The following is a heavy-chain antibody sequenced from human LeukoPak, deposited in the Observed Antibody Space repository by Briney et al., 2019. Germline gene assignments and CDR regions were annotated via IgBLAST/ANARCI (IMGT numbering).Heavy chain of an antibody. Sequence: SETLSLTCTVSSGSISTSNYYWGWVRQPPGKALEWIGNIFYSGSTYYSPSLKSRVTISLDTSRNQFSLKLNSVTAADTAVYYCARGEEYYYDSSGYDYYYYYMDVWGKGTTVTVSS. V-gene: IGHV4-39*07. CDR2: IFYSGST. D-gene: IGHD3-22*01. J-gene: IGHJ6*03. CDR3: ARGEEYYYDSSGYDYYYYYMDV. CDR1: SGSISTSNYY.